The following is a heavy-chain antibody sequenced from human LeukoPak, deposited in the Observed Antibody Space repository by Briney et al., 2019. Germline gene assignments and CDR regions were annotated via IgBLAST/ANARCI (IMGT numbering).Heavy chain of an antibody. CDR1: GYTFTSYY. V-gene: IGHV1-46*01. CDR2: INPSGGST. CDR3: ARELPGIGEPEIRGVYYGMDV. D-gene: IGHD3-10*01. J-gene: IGHJ6*04. Sequence: GASVKVSCKASGYTFTSYYMHWVRQAPGQRLEWMGIINPSGGSTSYAQKFQGRVTMTRDTSTSTVYMELSSLRSEDTAVYYCARELPGIGEPEIRGVYYGMDVWGKGTTVTVSS.